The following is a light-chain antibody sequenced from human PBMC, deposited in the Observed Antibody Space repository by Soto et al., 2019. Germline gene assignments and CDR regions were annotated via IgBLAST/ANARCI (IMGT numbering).Light chain of an antibody. J-gene: IGKJ1*01. V-gene: IGKV1-5*03. CDR1: QSVSSW. CDR3: QQYNTYSRT. Sequence: DIQMTQSPSTLSASVGDRVTLTCRASQSVSSWLAWYQQKPGKAPKLLICEASTLESGVPSRFSGSGSGTEFTLTISSLQPDDFATYYCQQYNTYSRTFGQGTKVDI. CDR2: EAS.